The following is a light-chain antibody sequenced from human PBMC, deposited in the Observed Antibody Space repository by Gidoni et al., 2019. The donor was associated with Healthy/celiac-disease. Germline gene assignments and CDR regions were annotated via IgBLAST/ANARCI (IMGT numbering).Light chain of an antibody. CDR3: QQRSNWPLT. Sequence: EIVFTQSPATLSLSPGERATLYCRASQSVSSYLAWYQQNTGQAPRLLIYDASNRATGIPARFSGSGSGTDFTLTISSLETEDFAVYYCQQRSNWPLTFGGGTKVEIK. CDR1: QSVSSY. V-gene: IGKV3-11*01. CDR2: DAS. J-gene: IGKJ4*01.